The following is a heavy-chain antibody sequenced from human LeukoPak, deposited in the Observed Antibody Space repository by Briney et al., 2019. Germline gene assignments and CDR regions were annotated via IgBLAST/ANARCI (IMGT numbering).Heavy chain of an antibody. D-gene: IGHD1-26*01. CDR3: AKKLVMGPTGGFDP. J-gene: IGHJ5*02. V-gene: IGHV3-23*01. CDR1: GCTFISYT. CDR2: ITGSGGST. Sequence: GGSLRLSCAASGCTFISYTMGWVRQAPGKGLEGVSTITGSGGSTSYADSVKGRVTISRDNSRSTLFLQMNSLRAEDTAVYYCAKKLVMGPTGGFDPWGQGTLLTVSS.